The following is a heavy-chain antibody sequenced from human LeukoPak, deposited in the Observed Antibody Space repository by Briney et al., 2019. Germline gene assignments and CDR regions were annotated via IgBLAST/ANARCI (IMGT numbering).Heavy chain of an antibody. V-gene: IGHV4-34*01. CDR3: ARPVSTIGQDY. Sequence: PSETLSLTCAVYGGSFSGYYWSWIRQPPGKGLEWIGEINHSGSTNYNPSLKSRVTISVGTSKNQFSLTLSSVTAADTAVYYCARPVSTIGQDYWGQGTLVTVSS. D-gene: IGHD3-9*01. CDR2: INHSGST. CDR1: GGSFSGYY. J-gene: IGHJ4*02.